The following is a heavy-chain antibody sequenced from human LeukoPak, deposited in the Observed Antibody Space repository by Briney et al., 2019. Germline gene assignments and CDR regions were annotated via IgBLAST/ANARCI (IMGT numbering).Heavy chain of an antibody. J-gene: IGHJ4*02. CDR3: AKEWGVDYGLRY. V-gene: IGHV3-66*01. D-gene: IGHD4-17*01. Sequence: GGSLRLSCAASGFTVSSNYMSWVRQAPGKGLEWVSVIYSGGSTYYADSVKGRFTISRDNSKNTLYLQMNSLRADDTAVYYCAKEWGVDYGLRYWGQGTLVTVSS. CDR1: GFTVSSNY. CDR2: IYSGGST.